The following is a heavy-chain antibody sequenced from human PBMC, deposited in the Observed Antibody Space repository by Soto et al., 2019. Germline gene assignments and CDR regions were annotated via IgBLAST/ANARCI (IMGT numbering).Heavy chain of an antibody. V-gene: IGHV4-31*03. D-gene: IGHD4-17*01. Sequence: QVQLQESGPGLVKPSQTLSLTCTVSGGSISSGGYYWSWIRQHPGKGLEWIGYIYYSGSTYYNPSLNIRVTISVDTSKNQFSMKLSSVTAADTAVYYCARTPTLRGYGMDVWGQGTTVTVSS. J-gene: IGHJ6*02. CDR1: GGSISSGGYY. CDR2: IYYSGST. CDR3: ARTPTLRGYGMDV.